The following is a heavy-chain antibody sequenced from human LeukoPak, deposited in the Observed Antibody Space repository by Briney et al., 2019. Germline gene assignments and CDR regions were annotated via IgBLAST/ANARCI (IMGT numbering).Heavy chain of an antibody. J-gene: IGHJ4*02. CDR1: GGSFSGYY. Sequence: SETLSLTCAVYGGSFSGYYWSWIRQPPGKGLEWIGEINHSGSTNYNPSLKSRVTISVDTSKNQFSLKLSSVTAADTAVYYCARGYYDYVWGSYLDYWGQGTLVTVSS. D-gene: IGHD3-16*02. CDR2: INHSGST. CDR3: ARGYYDYVWGSYLDY. V-gene: IGHV4-34*01.